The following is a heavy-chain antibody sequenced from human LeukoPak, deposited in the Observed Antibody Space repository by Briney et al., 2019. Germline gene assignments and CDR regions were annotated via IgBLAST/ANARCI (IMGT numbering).Heavy chain of an antibody. Sequence: GESLKISCKGSGYNFTDYWIGRGRQMPGKGLEWMGIIYPGDSDTRYSPSFQGQVTISVDKSLNTAYLQWTSLKASDSAMYYCARRLYYYESSGYFLGWFDPWGQGTLVTVSS. CDR3: ARRLYYYESSGYFLGWFDP. J-gene: IGHJ5*02. CDR1: GYNFTDYW. V-gene: IGHV5-51*01. D-gene: IGHD3-22*01. CDR2: IYPGDSDT.